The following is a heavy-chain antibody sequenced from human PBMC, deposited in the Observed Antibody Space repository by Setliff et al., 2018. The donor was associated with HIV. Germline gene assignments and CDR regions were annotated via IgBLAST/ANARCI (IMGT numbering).Heavy chain of an antibody. J-gene: IGHJ6*03. CDR3: ARGSRGYSYAYYYYYMDV. CDR2: IYYSGST. D-gene: IGHD5-18*01. CDR1: GGSISSYY. Sequence: SETLSLTCTVSGGSISSYYWSWIRQPPGKGLEWIGYIYYSGSTNYNPSLKSRVTISVDTSKDQFSLKLSSVTAADTAVYYCARGSRGYSYAYYYYYMDVWGKGTTVTVS. V-gene: IGHV4-59*01.